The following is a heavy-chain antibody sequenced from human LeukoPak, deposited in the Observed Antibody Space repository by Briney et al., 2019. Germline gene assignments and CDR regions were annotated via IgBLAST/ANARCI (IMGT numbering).Heavy chain of an antibody. Sequence: GGFLRLSCAASGFTVSTNYMSWVRQAPGKGLEWVSVIYSGGSTYYADTVKGRFTISRDNSKNTLFLQMNSLRAEDTAMYYCARDSSSGWFHDYWGQGTLVTVSS. CDR2: IYSGGST. V-gene: IGHV3-53*01. J-gene: IGHJ4*02. CDR1: GFTVSTNY. D-gene: IGHD6-19*01. CDR3: ARDSSSGWFHDY.